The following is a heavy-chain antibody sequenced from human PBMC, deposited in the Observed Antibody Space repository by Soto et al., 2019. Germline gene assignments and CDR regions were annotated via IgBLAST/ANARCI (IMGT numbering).Heavy chain of an antibody. J-gene: IGHJ4*02. CDR3: ARDQVIQLWLGEFDY. CDR2: ISYDGSNK. V-gene: IGHV3-30-3*01. CDR1: GFTFSSYA. Sequence: PGGSLRLSCAASGFTFSSYAMHWVRQAPGKGLEWVAVISYDGSNKYYADSVKGRFTISRDNSKNTLYLQMNSLRAEDTAVYYCARDQVIQLWLGEFDYWGQGTLVTVSS. D-gene: IGHD5-18*01.